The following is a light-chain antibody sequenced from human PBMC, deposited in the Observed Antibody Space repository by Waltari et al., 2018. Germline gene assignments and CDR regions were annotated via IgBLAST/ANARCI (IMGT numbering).Light chain of an antibody. J-gene: IGLJ2*01. CDR2: ENS. CDR1: HPNIGSNF. V-gene: IGLV1-47*01. CDR3: AAWDDGLRGPA. Sequence: QSVLTQSPSVSETPGQKITISCSGSHPNIGSNFVNWYQQVPGTAPKLLNYENSQRPTGVPDRFSASKSGTSASLAISGLQSQDEADYYCAAWDDGLRGPAFGGGTKVTVL.